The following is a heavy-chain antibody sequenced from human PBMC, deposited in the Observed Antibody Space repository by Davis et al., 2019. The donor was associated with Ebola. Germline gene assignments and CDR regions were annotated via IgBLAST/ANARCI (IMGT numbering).Heavy chain of an antibody. J-gene: IGHJ6*02. CDR3: ARVGYSSGYGLSGMDV. V-gene: IGHV3-74*01. CDR1: GFTFNNYA. CDR2: INSDGTGT. Sequence: GKSLKISCSASGFTFNNYAMHWVRQAPGKGLVWVSRINSDGTGTSYADSVKGRFTISRDNAKSTLYLQMNSLRAEDTALYYCARVGYSSGYGLSGMDVWGQGTTVTVSS. D-gene: IGHD6-25*01.